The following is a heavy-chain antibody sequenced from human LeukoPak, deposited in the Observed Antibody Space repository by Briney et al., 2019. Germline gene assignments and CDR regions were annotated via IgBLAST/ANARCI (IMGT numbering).Heavy chain of an antibody. CDR1: RFIFSTYG. J-gene: IGHJ3*02. D-gene: IGHD3-10*01. CDR3: VKDWGVLPDYTADGFDI. Sequence: GGSLRLSCAASRFIFSTYGMHWVRQAPGKGLEWVAFIRPDGSNEYYAASVRGRFAISRDNSQNTLHLQMNSLRLEDTAVYYCVKDWGVLPDYTADGFDIWGPGTMVTVSS. V-gene: IGHV3-30*02. CDR2: IRPDGSNE.